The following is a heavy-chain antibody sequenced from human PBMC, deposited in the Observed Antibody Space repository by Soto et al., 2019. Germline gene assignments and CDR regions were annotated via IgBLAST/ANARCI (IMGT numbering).Heavy chain of an antibody. J-gene: IGHJ4*02. D-gene: IGHD5-12*01. Sequence: GGSLRLSCAASGFTFSSYAMSWVRQAPGKGLEWVSAISPSGGGIYYADSVRGRFTISRDNSKNTLFLQMNSLRAEDTAVYYCAKDWDVATIPPNYFDYWGQGTLVTVSS. CDR3: AKDWDVATIPPNYFDY. V-gene: IGHV3-23*01. CDR2: ISPSGGGI. CDR1: GFTFSSYA.